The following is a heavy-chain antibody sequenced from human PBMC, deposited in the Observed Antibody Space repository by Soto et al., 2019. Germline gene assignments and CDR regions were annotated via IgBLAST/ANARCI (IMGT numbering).Heavy chain of an antibody. D-gene: IGHD3-22*01. CDR3: VRGPDYEGYFDY. J-gene: IGHJ4*02. CDR1: GTTFSNYA. Sequence: QVRLVQSGAEVKKTGSSVKVSCKASGTTFSNYAIGWVRQAPGQGLEWMGGIILPFGTPNYAQKFQGRVTITAAESMTTAFMELRGLRSEDTAVYFCVRGPDYEGYFDYWGQGPLVTVSS. CDR2: IILPFGTP. V-gene: IGHV1-69*12.